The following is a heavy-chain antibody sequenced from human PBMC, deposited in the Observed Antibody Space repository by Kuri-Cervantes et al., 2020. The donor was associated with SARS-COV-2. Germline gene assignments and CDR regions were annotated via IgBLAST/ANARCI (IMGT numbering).Heavy chain of an antibody. CDR2: IKQDGSEK. Sequence: GGSLRFSCAASGFTFSSYWMSWVRQAPGKGLEWVANIKQDGSEKYYVDSVKGRFTISRDNAKNSLYLQMNSLRAEDTAVYYCTRHAWGYYDSSGYFERETFDYWGQGTLVTVSS. CDR1: GFTFSSYW. V-gene: IGHV3-7*03. J-gene: IGHJ4*02. CDR3: TRHAWGYYDSSGYFERETFDY. D-gene: IGHD3-22*01.